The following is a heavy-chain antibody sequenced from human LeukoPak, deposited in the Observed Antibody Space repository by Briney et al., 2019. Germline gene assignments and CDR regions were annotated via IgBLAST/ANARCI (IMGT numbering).Heavy chain of an antibody. J-gene: IGHJ6*03. V-gene: IGHV4-39*02. D-gene: IGHD2-2*03. CDR1: GGSISSSSYY. CDR2: IYYSGST. CDR3: AREVGYCSSTSCSGYYYYMDV. Sequence: SEALSLTCTVSGGSISSSSYYWGWIRQPPGKGLEWIGSIYYSGSTYYNPSLKSRVPISVDTSKNQFSLKLSSVTAADTAVYYCAREVGYCSSTSCSGYYYYMDVWGKGTTVTVSS.